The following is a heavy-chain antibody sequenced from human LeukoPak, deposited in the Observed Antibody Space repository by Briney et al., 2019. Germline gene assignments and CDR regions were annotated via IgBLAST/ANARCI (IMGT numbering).Heavy chain of an antibody. D-gene: IGHD2-21*01. V-gene: IGHV4-31*03. CDR3: ARLPSSGDGSAYSMDV. Sequence: SETLSLTCTVSGGSISSGGYYWSWIRQHPGKGLEWIGYIYYSGSTYYIPSLKSRVTISVDTSKNQFSLRLSSVTAADTAVYYCARLPSSGDGSAYSMDVWGQGTTVTVSS. J-gene: IGHJ6*02. CDR2: IYYSGST. CDR1: GGSISSGGYY.